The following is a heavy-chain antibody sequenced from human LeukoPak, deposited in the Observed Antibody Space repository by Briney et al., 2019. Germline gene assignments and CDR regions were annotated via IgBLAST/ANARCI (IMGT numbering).Heavy chain of an antibody. CDR1: GFTFSRNA. D-gene: IGHD6-19*01. CDR2: ISSNGGST. V-gene: IGHV3-64*01. J-gene: IGHJ4*02. CDR3: ARALYNSGWYPDYFDY. Sequence: GGSLRLSCAASGFTFSRNAMHWVRQAPGKGLEYVSAISSNGGSTYYANSVKGRFTISRDNARNSLYLQMNSLRAEDTAVYYCARALYNSGWYPDYFDYWGQGTLVTVSS.